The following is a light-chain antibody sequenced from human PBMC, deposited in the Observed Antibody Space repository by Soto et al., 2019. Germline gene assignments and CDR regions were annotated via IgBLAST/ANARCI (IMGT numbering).Light chain of an antibody. J-gene: IGLJ2*01. V-gene: IGLV1-40*01. CDR3: QSYDSSLKV. CDR1: SSNIGAGYD. Sequence: QSVLTQPPSVSGAPGQRVTISCTGSSSNIGAGYDVHWYQQLPGTAPKLLIYGNSNRPSGVPDRFSGSKSGTSASLAITGLQAEDEADYYCQSYDSSLKVFGGATKLTVL. CDR2: GNS.